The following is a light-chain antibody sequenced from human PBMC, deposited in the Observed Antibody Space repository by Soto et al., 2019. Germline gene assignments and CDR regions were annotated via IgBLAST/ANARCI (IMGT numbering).Light chain of an antibody. V-gene: IGKV1-5*03. CDR2: KAS. CDR1: QSISSW. CDR3: QQCNSYSWT. Sequence: DIQMTQSPSTLSASVGDRVTITCRASQSISSWLAWYQQKPGKAPKLLIYKASSLESGVPSRFSGRGSGTEFTLTISSLQPDDFATYYCQQCNSYSWTFGQGTKV. J-gene: IGKJ1*01.